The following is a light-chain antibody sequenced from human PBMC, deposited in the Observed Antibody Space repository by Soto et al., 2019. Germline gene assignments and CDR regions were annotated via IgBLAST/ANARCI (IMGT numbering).Light chain of an antibody. V-gene: IGLV2-8*01. CDR1: STDANDYNY. CDR3: SSYVGDNNFV. Sequence: HSALTQPPSASGSPGQSVTISCTGASTDANDYNYVSWYQQYPGKAPKLIIYEVIRRPSGVPDRFSGSKTGNTASLTVSGLQAEDEANYYCSSYVGDNNFVFGGGTKLTVL. CDR2: EVI. J-gene: IGLJ2*01.